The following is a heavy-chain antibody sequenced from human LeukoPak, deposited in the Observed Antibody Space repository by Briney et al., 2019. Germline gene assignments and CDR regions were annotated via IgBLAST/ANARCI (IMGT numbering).Heavy chain of an antibody. V-gene: IGHV3-48*03. J-gene: IGHJ4*02. CDR1: GFTFSSYE. CDR2: ISSSGSTI. Sequence: GGSLRLSCAASGFTFSSYEMNWVRQSPGKGLEWVSYISSSGSTIYYADSVKGRFTISRDNSKNTLYLQMNSLSVEDTAVYYCARVGYYASGPFSYFDYWGQGTLVTVSS. CDR3: ARVGYYASGPFSYFDY. D-gene: IGHD3-10*01.